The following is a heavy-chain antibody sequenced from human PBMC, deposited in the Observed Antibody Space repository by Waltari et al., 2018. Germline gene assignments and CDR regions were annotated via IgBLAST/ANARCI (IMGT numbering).Heavy chain of an antibody. CDR1: GFSFRAYW. V-gene: IGHV3-7*03. D-gene: IGHD2-2*01. Sequence: EVQLMESGGGLVQPGGSLSLSCAASGFSFRAYWMTWVRQAPGKGLEWVANIKYDGSATYHVDSVNGRFTISRDNAKNSLYLQMNDVSAEDTAIYYCARGSTGYVRVWDCWGQGTVVTVSS. CDR2: IKYDGSAT. J-gene: IGHJ4*02. CDR3: ARGSTGYVRVWDC.